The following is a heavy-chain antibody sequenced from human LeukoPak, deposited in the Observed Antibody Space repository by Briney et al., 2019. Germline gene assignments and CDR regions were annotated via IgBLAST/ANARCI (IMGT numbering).Heavy chain of an antibody. CDR2: ISYSGST. Sequence: SETLSLTCTVSGGSISSSSYYWSWIRQPPGKGLEWIGFISYSGSTNYNPSLESRVTISVDTSKNQFSLKLSSVTAADTAVFYCASLRVPGYFDYWGQGTLVTVSS. D-gene: IGHD3-16*01. J-gene: IGHJ4*03. CDR3: ASLRVPGYFDY. V-gene: IGHV4-61*05. CDR1: GGSISSSSYY.